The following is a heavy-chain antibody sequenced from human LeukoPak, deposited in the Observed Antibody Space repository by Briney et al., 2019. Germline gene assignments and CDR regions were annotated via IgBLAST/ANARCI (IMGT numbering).Heavy chain of an antibody. Sequence: SETLSLTCTVSGGSISSYYGSWIRQPAGKGLEWIGRIYSSGSTNYNPSLKSRVALSVDTSKNQFSLKLSSVTAADTAVYYCARSTEGWFDPWGQGTLVTVSS. CDR3: ARSTEGWFDP. CDR1: GGSISSYY. V-gene: IGHV4-4*07. CDR2: IYSSGST. J-gene: IGHJ5*02.